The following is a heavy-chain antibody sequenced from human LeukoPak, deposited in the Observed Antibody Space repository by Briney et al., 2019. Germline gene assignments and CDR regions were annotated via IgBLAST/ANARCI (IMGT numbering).Heavy chain of an antibody. CDR3: ARADSSSSRLDC. D-gene: IGHD6-6*01. J-gene: IGHJ4*02. CDR2: INSKSRYI. CDR1: GFTFSSYS. Sequence: GGSLRLSCAASGFTFSSYSMNWVRQAPGRGLEWVSSINSKSRYIYYADSLKGRFTISRDNGKNSVYLQMNSLRAEDTAVYFCARADSSSSRLDCWGQGTLVTVSS. V-gene: IGHV3-21*01.